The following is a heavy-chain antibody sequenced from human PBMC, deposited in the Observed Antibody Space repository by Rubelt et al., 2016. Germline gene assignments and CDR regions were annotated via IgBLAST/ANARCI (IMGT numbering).Heavy chain of an antibody. CDR3: ARLRAACGSAGCYNAFDI. J-gene: IGHJ3*02. D-gene: IGHD2-2*02. Sequence: QLQLQESGPGLVKPSETLSLTCTVSGGSISSSYYYWGWIRQPPGKGLEWIANIYYSGSTDYNPSPKSAVTLSVDTSTNQFSLKMSAVTAADTAVYYCARLRAACGSAGCYNAFDIWGQGTMVTVSS. CDR1: GGSISSSYYY. CDR2: IYYSGST. V-gene: IGHV4-39*01.